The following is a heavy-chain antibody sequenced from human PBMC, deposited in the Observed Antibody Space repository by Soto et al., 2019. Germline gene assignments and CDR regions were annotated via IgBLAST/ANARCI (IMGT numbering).Heavy chain of an antibody. D-gene: IGHD2-15*01. J-gene: IGHJ6*02. V-gene: IGHV5-10-1*01. CDR3: ARGGGTNAAHGVLDYGMDV. CDR2: IDPSDSYT. Sequence: GESLKISCKGSGYSFTSYWISWVRQMPGKGLEWMGRIDPSDSYTNYSPSFQGHVTISADKSISTAYLQWSSLKASDTAMYYCARGGGTNAAHGVLDYGMDVWGQGTTVTVSS. CDR1: GYSFTSYW.